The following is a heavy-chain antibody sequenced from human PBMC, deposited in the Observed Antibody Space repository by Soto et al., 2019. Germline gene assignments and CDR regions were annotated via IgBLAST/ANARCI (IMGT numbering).Heavy chain of an antibody. CDR1: GFTCSSYG. CDR3: AKDAVVTPNEDDYYMDV. CDR2: ISYDGSNK. D-gene: IGHD3-22*01. V-gene: IGHV3-30*18. Sequence: GGSLRLSCAASGFTCSSYGMHWVRQAPGKGLEWVAVISYDGSNKYYADSVKGRFTISRDNSKNTLYLQMNSLRAEDTAVYYCAKDAVVTPNEDDYYMDVWGKGTTVTVSS. J-gene: IGHJ6*03.